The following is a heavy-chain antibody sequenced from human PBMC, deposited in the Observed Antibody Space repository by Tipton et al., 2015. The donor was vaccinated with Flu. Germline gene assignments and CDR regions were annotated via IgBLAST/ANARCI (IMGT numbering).Heavy chain of an antibody. V-gene: IGHV4-39*07. CDR3: ARGEGGASFDY. D-gene: IGHD3-16*01. J-gene: IGHJ4*02. Sequence: TLSHTCTVSGCSISCYYWGWIRQPPGKGLEWIGSIYYSGSTYYNPSLKSRVTISVDTSKNQFSLKLSSVTAADTAVYYCARGEGGASFDYWGQGTLVTVSS. CDR1: GCSISCYY. CDR2: IYYSGST.